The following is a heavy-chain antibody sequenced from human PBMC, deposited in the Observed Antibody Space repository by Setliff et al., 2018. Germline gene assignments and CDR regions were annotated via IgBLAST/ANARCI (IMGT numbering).Heavy chain of an antibody. D-gene: IGHD6-13*01. V-gene: IGHV1-46*01. J-gene: IGHJ4*02. Sequence: GASVKVSCKASGYSLSSYYMHWVRQAPGQGPEWMGIIHPGGGSSSSVQKFQGRVTMTRDTSTSTVYMELSSLTSEDTAIYYCARGGLAAAGRKGVFEHWGQGTLVTV. CDR2: IHPGGGSS. CDR1: GYSLSSYY. CDR3: ARGGLAAAGRKGVFEH.